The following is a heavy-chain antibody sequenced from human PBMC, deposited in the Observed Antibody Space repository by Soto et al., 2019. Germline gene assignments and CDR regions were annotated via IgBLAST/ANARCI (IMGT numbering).Heavy chain of an antibody. CDR2: IRTKGARYTT. Sequence: EAQLVESGGGLVQPGGSLRLSCAASGFSFSVHYMDWVRQAPGKGLEWVGRIRTKGARYTTEYAASVKGRFTISRDDSKNSLYLQMNSLKPEDTALYYCARSKDGSDDYWGQGTLVTVSS. CDR3: ARSKDGSDDY. CDR1: GFSFSVHY. J-gene: IGHJ4*02. V-gene: IGHV3-72*01. D-gene: IGHD5-12*01.